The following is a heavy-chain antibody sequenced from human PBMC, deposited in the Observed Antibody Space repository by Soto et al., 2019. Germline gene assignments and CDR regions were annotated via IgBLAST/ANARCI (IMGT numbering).Heavy chain of an antibody. Sequence: QVQLVESGGGVVQPGRSLRLSCAASGFTFSSYAMHWVRQAPGKGLEWVAVISYDGSNKYYADSAKGRFTISRDNSKNTLYLQMNSLRAEDTAVYYCASHSSSWFWGQGTLVTVSS. J-gene: IGHJ4*02. D-gene: IGHD6-13*01. V-gene: IGHV3-30-3*01. CDR1: GFTFSSYA. CDR3: ASHSSSWF. CDR2: ISYDGSNK.